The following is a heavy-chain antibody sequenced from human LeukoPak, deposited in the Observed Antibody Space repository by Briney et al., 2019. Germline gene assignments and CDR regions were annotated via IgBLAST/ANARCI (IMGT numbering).Heavy chain of an antibody. CDR3: ARVRSIVVVPANTQFDY. J-gene: IGHJ4*02. CDR2: IIHSVST. CDR1: GGSFSGYY. V-gene: IGHV4-34*12. D-gene: IGHD2-2*01. Sequence: PSETLSLTCVVYGGSFSGYYWSWIRQPPGKGLQWLGEIIHSVSTNYNPSLKSRVTISVETSKNQLSLKMRAVTAAKPAVYYCARVRSIVVVPANTQFDYWGQGTLVSVPS.